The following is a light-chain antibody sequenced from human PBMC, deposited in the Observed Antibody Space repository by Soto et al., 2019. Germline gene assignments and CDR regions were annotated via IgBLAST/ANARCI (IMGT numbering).Light chain of an antibody. CDR2: DAS. V-gene: IGKV1-5*01. Sequence: IKMTQSPSSLSANVADRVIITCRASQSISNHLNWYQQKPGKAPKLLIYDASSLESGVPSRFSGSGSGTEFTLTISSLQPDDFATYYCQQYNSYSPTWTFGQGTMV. CDR1: QSISNH. CDR3: QQYNSYSPTWT. J-gene: IGKJ1*01.